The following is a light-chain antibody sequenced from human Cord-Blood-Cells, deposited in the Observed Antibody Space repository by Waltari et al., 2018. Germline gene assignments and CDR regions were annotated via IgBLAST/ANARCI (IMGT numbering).Light chain of an antibody. CDR2: SNN. CDR3: AAWDDSLNGWV. CDR1: SSNIGSNT. V-gene: IGLV1-44*01. J-gene: IGLJ3*02. Sequence: QSVLTQPPSASGTPGQRVTISCSGSSSNIGSNTVNWYQQLPGTAPKLLIYSNNRRPSGVPYRFSGSKSGTSASLAISGLQSEDEADYYCAAWDDSLNGWVFGGGTKLTVL.